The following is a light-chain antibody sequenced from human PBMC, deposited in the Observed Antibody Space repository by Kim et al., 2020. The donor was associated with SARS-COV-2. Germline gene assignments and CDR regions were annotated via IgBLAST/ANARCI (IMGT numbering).Light chain of an antibody. V-gene: IGLV2-14*01. CDR3: SSYTSTNPFV. CDR1: SSDVGGYDY. Sequence: QSALTQTASVSGSPGQSITISCSGTSSDVGGYDYVSWYQQHPGKAPKHMIYEVSNRPSGVSHRFSGSKSGNTASLTISGLQAEDEADYYCSSYTSTNPFVFGTGTKVTVL. J-gene: IGLJ1*01. CDR2: EVS.